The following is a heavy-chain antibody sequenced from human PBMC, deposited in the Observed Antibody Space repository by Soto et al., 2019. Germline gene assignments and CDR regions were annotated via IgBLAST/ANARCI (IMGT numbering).Heavy chain of an antibody. CDR1: NDSIRRYY. CDR2: AFHTGGT. CDR3: ASSELATLRDTEYFHH. V-gene: IGHV4-59*01. Sequence: QVQLQESGPGLVKPSETLSLTCTVSNDSIRRYYWSWIRQPPGRGLEWIGYAFHTGGTNYNPSLKSRVTISVDSSKSQFALQLTSVTAADTAVYFCASSELATLRDTEYFHHWGQGTLVTVSS. J-gene: IGHJ1*01. D-gene: IGHD5-12*01.